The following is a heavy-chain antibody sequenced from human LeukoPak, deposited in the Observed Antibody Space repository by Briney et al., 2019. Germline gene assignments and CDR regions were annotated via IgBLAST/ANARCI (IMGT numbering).Heavy chain of an antibody. CDR3: ERVPAANPADY. Sequence: GGSLRLSCAASGFTFSSYWMHWVRQAPGKGLVWVSRINSDGSSTSYADSVKGRFTISRDNDKNTLYLQMNSLRAEDTAVDYCERVPAANPADYWGQGTLVTVSS. CDR2: INSDGSST. CDR1: GFTFSSYW. J-gene: IGHJ4*02. D-gene: IGHD2-2*01. V-gene: IGHV3-74*01.